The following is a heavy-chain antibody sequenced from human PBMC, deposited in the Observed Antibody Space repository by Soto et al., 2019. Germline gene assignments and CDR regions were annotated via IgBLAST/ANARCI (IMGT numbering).Heavy chain of an antibody. D-gene: IGHD4-17*01. CDR1: GYTFTSYG. CDR3: ARAPLMTTVSPLDY. J-gene: IGHJ4*02. CDR2: ISAYNGNT. Sequence: QVPLVQSGAEVKKPGASVKVSCKASGYTFTSYGISWVRQAPGQGLEWMGWISAYNGNTNYAQKLQGRVTMTTDTSTSTAFMELRSLRADDTAVYYCARAPLMTTVSPLDYWGQGTLVTVSS. V-gene: IGHV1-18*01.